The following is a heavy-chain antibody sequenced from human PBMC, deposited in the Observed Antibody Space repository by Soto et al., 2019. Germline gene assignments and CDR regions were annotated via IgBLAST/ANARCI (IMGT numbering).Heavy chain of an antibody. V-gene: IGHV3-30*04. Sequence: GGSLRLSCAGSGFIFKNYARNWVRQAPGKGLEWVASITRDGYNKYYADSVKGRFTISGDNSRDTLSLQMTALTIEDSSVYYCTKSSGGSSSVGMDCWGQGTRVTVYS. CDR2: ITRDGYNK. CDR1: GFIFKNYA. D-gene: IGHD6-6*01. J-gene: IGHJ4*02. CDR3: TKSSGGSSSVGMDC.